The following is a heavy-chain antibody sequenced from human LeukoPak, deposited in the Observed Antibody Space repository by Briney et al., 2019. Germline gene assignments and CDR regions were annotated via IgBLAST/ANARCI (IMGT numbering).Heavy chain of an antibody. Sequence: SETLSLTCAVYGGSFSGYYWSWIRQPPGKGLEWIGEINHSEYINFNPSLKSRVTISVDTSKNQFSLKLSSVTAADTAVYYCARGNGYCSSPSCPHWFEPWGQETLVTVSS. J-gene: IGHJ5*02. V-gene: IGHV4-34*01. CDR1: GGSFSGYY. CDR2: INHSEYI. CDR3: ARGNGYCSSPSCPHWFEP. D-gene: IGHD2-2*01.